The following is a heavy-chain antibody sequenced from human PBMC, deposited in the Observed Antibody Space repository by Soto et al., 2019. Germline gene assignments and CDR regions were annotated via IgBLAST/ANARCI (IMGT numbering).Heavy chain of an antibody. Sequence: SETLSLTCTVSGGSIRSYCWNWVRPPPGKGLEWIGRIYYSGSTYYNPSLKSRVTISVDTSKNQFSLKLSSVTAADTAVYYCARHFGGSYYVIHYWGQGTLVTVSS. J-gene: IGHJ4*02. CDR2: IYYSGST. CDR3: ARHFGGSYYVIHY. CDR1: GGSIRSYC. V-gene: IGHV4-59*05. D-gene: IGHD1-26*01.